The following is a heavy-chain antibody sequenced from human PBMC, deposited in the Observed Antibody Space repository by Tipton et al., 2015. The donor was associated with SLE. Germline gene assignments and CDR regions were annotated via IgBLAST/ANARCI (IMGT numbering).Heavy chain of an antibody. J-gene: IGHJ2*01. CDR1: GGSFRGYY. Sequence: TLSLTCDVYGGSFRGYYWSWIRQPPGKGLECIGYIYTTGSTNYNPSLRGRVTMSEDTSKNQFSLKLNSVTAADTAVYYCARRRIAETDRYFNLWGRGTLVTVSS. V-gene: IGHV4-4*09. CDR2: IYTTGST. CDR3: ARRRIAETDRYFNL. D-gene: IGHD6-13*01.